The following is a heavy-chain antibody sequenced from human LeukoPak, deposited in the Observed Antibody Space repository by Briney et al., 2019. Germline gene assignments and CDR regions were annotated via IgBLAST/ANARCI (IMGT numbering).Heavy chain of an antibody. CDR1: GFTFSSYA. V-gene: IGHV3-23*01. D-gene: IGHD6-19*01. CDR2: ISGSGGST. J-gene: IGHJ5*02. CDR3: ARDSLNTSSGWFDP. Sequence: PTGGSLRLSCAASGFTFSSYAMSWVRQAPGKGLEWVSAISGSGGSTYYADSVKGRFTISRDNSKNTLYLKMNSLRAEDTAVYYCARDSLNTSSGWFDPWGQGTLVTVSS.